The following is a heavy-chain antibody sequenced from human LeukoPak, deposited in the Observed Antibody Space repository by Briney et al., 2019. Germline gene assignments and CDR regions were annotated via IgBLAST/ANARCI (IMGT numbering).Heavy chain of an antibody. D-gene: IGHD1-1*01. CDR3: AKDSSPHYNLIDY. CDR2: ISWNSGSI. Sequence: GGSLRLSCAASGFTFDDYAMHWVRQAPGKGLEWVSGISWNSGSIGYADSVKGRFTISRDNAKNSLYLQMNSLRAEDTALYYCAKDSSPHYNLIDYWGQGTLVTVSS. CDR1: GFTFDDYA. V-gene: IGHV3-9*01. J-gene: IGHJ4*02.